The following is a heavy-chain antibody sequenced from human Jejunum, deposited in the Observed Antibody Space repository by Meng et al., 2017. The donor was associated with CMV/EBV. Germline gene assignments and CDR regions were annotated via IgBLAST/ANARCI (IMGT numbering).Heavy chain of an antibody. CDR3: VRGTLGYCSSSSCLPDY. CDR1: DSVINSNW. Sequence: DSVINSNWWTWVRPPPGKGLEWIGAIYHSGSTNYNPSLKNRVSISLDKSQRQFSLRLTAVTAADTAVYYCVRGTLGYCSSSSCLPDYWGQGILVTVSS. D-gene: IGHD2-2*01. V-gene: IGHV4-4*02. J-gene: IGHJ4*02. CDR2: IYHSGST.